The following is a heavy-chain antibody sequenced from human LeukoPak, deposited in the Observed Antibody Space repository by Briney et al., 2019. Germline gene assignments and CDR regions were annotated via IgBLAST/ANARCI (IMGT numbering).Heavy chain of an antibody. V-gene: IGHV3-73*01. J-gene: IGHJ6*04. CDR2: IRSKANSYAT. CDR3: TQEAYYDFWSGYPQSLDV. Sequence: GGSLRLSCAASGFTFSGSAMHWVRQASGKGLEWVGRIRSKANSYATAYAASVKGRFTISRDDSKNTAYLQMNSLKTEDTAVYYCTQEAYYDFWSGYPQSLDVWGKGTTVTVSS. D-gene: IGHD3-3*01. CDR1: GFTFSGSA.